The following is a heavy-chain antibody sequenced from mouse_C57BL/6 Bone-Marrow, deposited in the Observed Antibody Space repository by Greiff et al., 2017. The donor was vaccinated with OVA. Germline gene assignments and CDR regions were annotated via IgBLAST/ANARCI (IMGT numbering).Heavy chain of an antibody. CDR3: TRRGDSSGYVDY. D-gene: IGHD3-2*02. CDR2: LSSGGDYI. CDR1: GFTFSSYA. Sequence: EVHLVVSGEGLVKPGGSLKLSCPASGFTFSSYAMSWVRQTPEKRLEWVAYLSSGGDYIYYADTVKGRFTVSRDNARNTLYLQMSSLKSEDTAMYYCTRRGDSSGYVDYWGQGTTLTVSS. V-gene: IGHV5-9-1*02. J-gene: IGHJ2*01.